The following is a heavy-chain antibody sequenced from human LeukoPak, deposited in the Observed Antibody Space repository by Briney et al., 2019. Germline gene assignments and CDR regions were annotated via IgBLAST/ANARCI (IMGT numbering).Heavy chain of an antibody. CDR2: IIPIFGTA. V-gene: IGHV1-69*05. CDR1: GGTFSSSA. J-gene: IGHJ4*02. CDR3: ARETQTGWLQLDY. D-gene: IGHD5-24*01. Sequence: VASVKVSCKASGGTFSSSAISWVRQAPGQGLEWMGRIIPIFGTANYAQKFQGRVTITTDESTSTAYMELSSLRSEDTAVYYCARETQTGWLQLDYWGQGTLVTVSS.